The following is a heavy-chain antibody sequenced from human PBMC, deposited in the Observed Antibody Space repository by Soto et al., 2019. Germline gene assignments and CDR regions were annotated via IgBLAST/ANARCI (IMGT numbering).Heavy chain of an antibody. D-gene: IGHD3-3*01. V-gene: IGHV3-23*01. Sequence: GGSLRLSCAASGFTFSSYAMSWVRQAPGKGLEWVSAISGSGGSTYYADSVKGRFTISRDNSKNTLYLQMNSLRAEDTAVYYCGKGITIFGVAPFDYWGQGTLVTVSS. CDR1: GFTFSSYA. CDR3: GKGITIFGVAPFDY. J-gene: IGHJ4*02. CDR2: ISGSGGST.